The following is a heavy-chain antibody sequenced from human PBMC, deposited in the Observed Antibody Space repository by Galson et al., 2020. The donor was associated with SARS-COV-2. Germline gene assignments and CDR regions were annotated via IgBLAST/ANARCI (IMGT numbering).Heavy chain of an antibody. V-gene: IGHV4-30-4*01. D-gene: IGHD5-12*01. Sequence: ETSETLSLTCTVSGGSISSGDYYWSWIRQPPGKRLEWIASMSYSGSTYYAPSLKSRITISLDTSKNQFSLYLSSVTAADTAVYYCARGVDGYDDHYSTFWFDPWGQGSLVTVSS. CDR2: MSYSGST. J-gene: IGHJ5*02. CDR1: GGSISSGDYY. CDR3: ARGVDGYDDHYSTFWFDP.